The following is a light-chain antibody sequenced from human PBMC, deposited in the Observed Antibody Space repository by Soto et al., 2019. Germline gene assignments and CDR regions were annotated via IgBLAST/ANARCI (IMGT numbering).Light chain of an antibody. CDR2: DAS. V-gene: IGKV1-5*02. CDR1: QSISSW. CDR3: QQYNSQT. J-gene: IGKJ1*01. Sequence: DIQRTQSAYTLSASVGDRVSIICRASQSISSWLAWYQQKPGKAPKLLIYDASSLESGVPSRFSGSGSGTEFTLTISSLQPDDFATYYCQQYNSQTFGQGTKVDIK.